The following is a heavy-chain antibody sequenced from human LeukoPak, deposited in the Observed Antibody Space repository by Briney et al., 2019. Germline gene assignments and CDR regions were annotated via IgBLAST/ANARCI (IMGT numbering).Heavy chain of an antibody. D-gene: IGHD4-17*01. CDR3: ARDLYGDYDDYDAFDI. V-gene: IGHV4-59*01. CDR2: IYYSGST. Sequence: SETLSLTCTVSGGSISSYYWSWIRQPPGKGLEWIGYIYYSGSTNYNPSLKSRVTISVDTSKNQFSLKLSSVTAADTAVYYYARDLYGDYDDYDAFDIWGQGTMVTVSS. CDR1: GGSISSYY. J-gene: IGHJ3*02.